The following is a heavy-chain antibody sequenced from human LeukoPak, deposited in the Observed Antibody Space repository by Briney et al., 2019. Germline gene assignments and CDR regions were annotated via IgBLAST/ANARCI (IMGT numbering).Heavy chain of an antibody. CDR3: ARQSSNWFDP. V-gene: IGHV1-18*01. J-gene: IGHJ5*02. Sequence: ASVKVSCKASGNTFTNYGISWVRQAPGRGLEWMGWISANNDHTYYSQKFQGRVTMTTDTSTSTAYMELRSLRSDDTAVYYCARQSSNWFDPWGQGTLVTVSS. CDR2: ISANNDHT. CDR1: GNTFTNYG.